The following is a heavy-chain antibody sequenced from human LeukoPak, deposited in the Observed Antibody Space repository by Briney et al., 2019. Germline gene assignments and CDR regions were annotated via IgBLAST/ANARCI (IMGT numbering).Heavy chain of an antibody. Sequence: VSVKVSCKASGYTFTGYYMHWVRQAPGQGLEWMGWINPNSGGTNYAQKFQGRVTMTRDTSISTAYMELSRLRSDDTAVYYCARDDCGGDCYLVNWFDPWGQGTLVTVSS. CDR2: INPNSGGT. CDR1: GYTFTGYY. V-gene: IGHV1-2*02. J-gene: IGHJ5*02. D-gene: IGHD2-21*02. CDR3: ARDDCGGDCYLVNWFDP.